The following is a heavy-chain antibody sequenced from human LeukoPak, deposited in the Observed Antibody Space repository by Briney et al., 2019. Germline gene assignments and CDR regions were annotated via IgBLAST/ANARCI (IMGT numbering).Heavy chain of an antibody. V-gene: IGHV4-59*01. J-gene: IGHJ4*02. Sequence: SGTLSLTCTVSGGSISSYYWSWIRQPPGKGLEWIGYIYYSGSTNYNPSLKSRVTISVGTSKNQFSLKLSSVTAADTAVYYCARSTYDILTGYQNYFDYWGQGTLVTVSS. CDR3: ARSTYDILTGYQNYFDY. CDR1: GGSISSYY. D-gene: IGHD3-9*01. CDR2: IYYSGST.